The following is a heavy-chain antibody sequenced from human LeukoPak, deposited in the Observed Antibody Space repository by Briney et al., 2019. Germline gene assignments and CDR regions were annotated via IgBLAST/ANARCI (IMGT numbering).Heavy chain of an antibody. Sequence: RASVKVSCKASGGTFSSYAISWVRQAPGQGLEWMGGIIPIFGTAKYAQKFQGRVTITADKSTNTVYMELSRLRSDDTAVYYCARDGLTGAIDYWGQGTLVTVSS. J-gene: IGHJ4*02. CDR1: GGTFSSYA. V-gene: IGHV1-69*06. D-gene: IGHD3-10*01. CDR2: IIPIFGTA. CDR3: ARDGLTGAIDY.